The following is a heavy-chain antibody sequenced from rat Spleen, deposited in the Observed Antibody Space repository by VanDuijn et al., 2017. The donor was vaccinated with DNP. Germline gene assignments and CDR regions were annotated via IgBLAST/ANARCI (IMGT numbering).Heavy chain of an antibody. CDR2: ISSSGGRT. CDR3: ARHEGIRPFDY. D-gene: IGHD4-3*01. J-gene: IGHJ2*01. V-gene: IGHV5-25*01. CDR1: GFTFSDYD. Sequence: EVQLVESGGGLVQPGRSLRLSCAASGFTFSDYDLAWVRQTPTKGLEWVASISSSGGRTSYRDSVKGRFTVSRDNTRSTLYVQVDSLRSEDTATFYCARHEGIRPFDYWGQGVMVTVSS.